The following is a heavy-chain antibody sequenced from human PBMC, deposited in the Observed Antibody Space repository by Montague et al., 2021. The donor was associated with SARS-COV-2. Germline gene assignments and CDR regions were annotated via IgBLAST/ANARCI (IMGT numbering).Heavy chain of an antibody. Sequence: SETLSLTCAVYGGSFSGYYWSWIRQPPGKGLEWIGEVNHSGSTNYNPSLKSRVTISVDTSKNQFSLKMNSVSAADAAVYYCARGQVTIFGVLIMLPAAGALDLWGRGTMVSVSS. CDR1: GGSFSGYY. V-gene: IGHV4-34*01. CDR3: ARGQVTIFGVLIMLPAAGALDL. CDR2: VNHSGST. D-gene: IGHD3-3*01. J-gene: IGHJ3*01.